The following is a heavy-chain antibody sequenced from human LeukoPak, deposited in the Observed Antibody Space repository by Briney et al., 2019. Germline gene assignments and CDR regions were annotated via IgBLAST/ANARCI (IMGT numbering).Heavy chain of an antibody. CDR3: ASCAAPYGSGSYLHTLYNWFDP. CDR2: ISSSSSYI. CDR1: GFTFSSYS. Sequence: PGGSLRLSCAASGFTFSSYSMNWVRQAPGKGLEWVSSISSSSSYIYYADSVKGRFTISRDNAKNSLYLQMNSLRAEDTAVYYCASCAAPYGSGSYLHTLYNWFDPWGQGTLVTVSS. D-gene: IGHD3-10*01. V-gene: IGHV3-21*01. J-gene: IGHJ5*02.